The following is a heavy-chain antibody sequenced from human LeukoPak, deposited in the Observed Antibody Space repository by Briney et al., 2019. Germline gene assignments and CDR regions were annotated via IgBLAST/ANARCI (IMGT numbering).Heavy chain of an antibody. V-gene: IGHV1-2*02. Sequence: ASVKVSCKASGYIFSDYYMHWVRQAPGQGLEWLGWINPKSGAADYAQQFRGLVTMTRDTSINTDYMEMKRVTSDDTAVYYCARGAEAETSPLDFWGQGTLVIVS. J-gene: IGHJ4*02. CDR3: ARGAEAETSPLDF. D-gene: IGHD6-13*01. CDR2: INPKSGAA. CDR1: GYIFSDYY.